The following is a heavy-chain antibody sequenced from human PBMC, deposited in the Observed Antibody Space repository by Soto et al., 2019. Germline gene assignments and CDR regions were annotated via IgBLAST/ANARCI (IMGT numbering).Heavy chain of an antibody. D-gene: IGHD4-17*01. CDR1: GDSFNSGAYY. CDR3: ARVVHSGDCEDF. V-gene: IGHV4-31*03. CDR2: IYDTGTT. J-gene: IGHJ4*01. Sequence: QVQLQESGPRLLKPSQTLSLTCTVSGDSFNSGAYYWSWLPQHPAKGLEWIASIYDTGTTSYTPSLRSRLTISIDTSKSQFSLTLTSVTAADTAVYYCARVVHSGDCEDFWGQGTLVTVSS.